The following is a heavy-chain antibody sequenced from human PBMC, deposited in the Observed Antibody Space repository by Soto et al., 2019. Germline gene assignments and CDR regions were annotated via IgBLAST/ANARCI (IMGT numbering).Heavy chain of an antibody. J-gene: IGHJ5*02. CDR2: MNPNSGNT. D-gene: IGHD6-6*01. V-gene: IGHV1-8*01. Sequence: ASVKVSCKASGYTFTSYDINWVRQATGQGLEWMGWMNPNSGNTGYAQKFQGRVTMTRNTSTSTAYMELRSLRSDDTAVYYCARDEVWGSSSSDWFDPWGQGTLVTVSS. CDR3: ARDEVWGSSSSDWFDP. CDR1: GYTFTSYD.